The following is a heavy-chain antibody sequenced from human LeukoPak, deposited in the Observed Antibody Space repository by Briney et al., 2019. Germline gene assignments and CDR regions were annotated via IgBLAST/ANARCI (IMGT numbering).Heavy chain of an antibody. CDR1: GYSISSYYY. D-gene: IGHD3-22*01. CDR2: IEHSGST. CDR3: ARGPPNGHDDSTDYYVPACLDF. V-gene: IGHV4-38-2*02. J-gene: IGHJ4*02. Sequence: PSETLSLTCTLSGYSISSYYYWGWIRQPPGKGLEWIGSIEHSGSTYYNPSFKSRVTISVDMSKNQFSLKLSSVTAADTAVYYCARGPPNGHDDSTDYYVPACLDFWGQGTLVTVSS.